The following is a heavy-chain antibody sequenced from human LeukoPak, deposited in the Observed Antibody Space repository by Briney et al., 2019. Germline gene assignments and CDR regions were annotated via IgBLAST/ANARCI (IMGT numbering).Heavy chain of an antibody. CDR2: IYYSGST. V-gene: IGHV4-59*08. D-gene: IGHD3-22*01. J-gene: IGHJ4*02. CDR1: GGSISGYY. CDR3: ARALRYDSSGFDY. Sequence: SETLSLTCTVSGGSISGYYWSWIRQPPGKGLEWIGYIYYSGSTNYNPSLESRVTISVDTSKNQFSLKLSSVTAADTAVYYCARALRYDSSGFDYWGQGTLVTVSS.